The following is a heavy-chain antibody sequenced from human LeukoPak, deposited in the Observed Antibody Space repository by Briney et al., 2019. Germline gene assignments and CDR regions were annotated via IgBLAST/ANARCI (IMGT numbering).Heavy chain of an antibody. J-gene: IGHJ6*02. CDR3: ARVRAGYCTSTSCYTGMDV. D-gene: IGHD2-2*01. CDR2: ISYDGSNE. CDR1: GFTFSSYG. V-gene: IGHV3-30*03. Sequence: GMSLRLSCAASGFTFSSYGMHWVRQAPGKGLEWVALISYDGSNEYYADSVRGRFTISRDNSKFTLYMQMNSLRAEDTAVYYCARVRAGYCTSTSCYTGMDVWGQGTTVTVSS.